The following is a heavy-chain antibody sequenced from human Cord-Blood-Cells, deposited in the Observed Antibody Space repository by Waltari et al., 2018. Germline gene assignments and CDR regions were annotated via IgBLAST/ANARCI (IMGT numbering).Heavy chain of an antibody. CDR2: INPNSGGK. D-gene: IGHD7-27*01. Sequence: VRLVKSGAEVKKPGASVKVPCKASGYTFTGYYLHWVRQAPGQGLEWMGWINPNSGGKNYAQKFQGWVTMTRDTSISTAYMELSRLRSDDTAVYYCARGLGLNWFDPWGQGTLVTVSS. CDR1: GYTFTGYY. CDR3: ARGLGLNWFDP. V-gene: IGHV1-2*04. J-gene: IGHJ5*02.